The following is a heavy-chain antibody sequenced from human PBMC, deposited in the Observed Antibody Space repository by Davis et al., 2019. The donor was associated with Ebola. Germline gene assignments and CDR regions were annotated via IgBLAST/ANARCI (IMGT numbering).Heavy chain of an antibody. CDR2: IHHDGNEI. J-gene: IGHJ4*02. D-gene: IGHD3-16*01. V-gene: IGHV3-30*02. Sequence: GESLKISCAASGFTFSNARMSWVRQAPGKGLEWVALIHHDGNEIFYADSVKGRFTISRDNSANIVHLQMNSLRAEDTAVYYCVKDSKTWAFDYWGQGNLVTVSS. CDR1: GFTFSNAR. CDR3: VKDSKTWAFDY.